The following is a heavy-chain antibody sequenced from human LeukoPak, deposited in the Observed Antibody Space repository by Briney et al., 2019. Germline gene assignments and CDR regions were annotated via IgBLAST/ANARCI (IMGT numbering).Heavy chain of an antibody. CDR3: ARAGSGYYPELFDY. CDR1: GYTFTGYY. D-gene: IGHD3-22*01. CDR2: INPNSGGT. J-gene: IGHJ4*02. V-gene: IGHV1-2*02. Sequence: ASVKVSCKASGYTFTGYYMHWVRQAPGQGLEWMGWINPNSGGTNYAQKFQGRVTMTRDTSISTAYMELSRLRSDDTAVYYCARAGSGYYPELFDYWGQGTLVTVSS.